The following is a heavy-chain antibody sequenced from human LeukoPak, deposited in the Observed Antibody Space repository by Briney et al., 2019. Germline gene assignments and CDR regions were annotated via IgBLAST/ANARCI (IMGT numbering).Heavy chain of an antibody. Sequence: GGSLRLSCAASGFTFSSYSMNWVRQAPGKGLEGVSYISSSSSTIYYADSVKGRFTISRDNGKNSLYLQMNSLRAADTAVYYCARDVRCSSTSCYRLHYYGMDVWGQGTTVTVSS. V-gene: IGHV3-48*04. J-gene: IGHJ6*02. CDR2: ISSSSSTI. CDR3: ARDVRCSSTSCYRLHYYGMDV. D-gene: IGHD2-2*01. CDR1: GFTFSSYS.